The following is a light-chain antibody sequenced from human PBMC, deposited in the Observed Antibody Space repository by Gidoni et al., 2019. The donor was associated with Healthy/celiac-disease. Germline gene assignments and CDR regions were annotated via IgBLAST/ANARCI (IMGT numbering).Light chain of an antibody. CDR3: QQYNNWPALT. CDR1: QCVSSN. Sequence: EIVMTQSPATLSVSPGERATLSCRASQCVSSNVAWYQQKPGQAPRLLIYGASTRATGIPARFSGSGSGTEFTLTISSLQSEDFAVYYCQQYNNWPALTFGGGTKVEIK. J-gene: IGKJ4*01. V-gene: IGKV3-15*01. CDR2: GAS.